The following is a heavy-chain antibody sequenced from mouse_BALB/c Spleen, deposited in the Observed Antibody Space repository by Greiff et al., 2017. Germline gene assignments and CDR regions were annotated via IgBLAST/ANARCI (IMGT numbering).Heavy chain of an antibody. J-gene: IGHJ3*01. CDR3: ARGIYYYGSSQAWFAY. CDR2: ISYSGST. CDR1: GYSITSDYA. Sequence: VQLKQSGPGLVKPSQSLSLTCTVTGYSITSDYAWNWIRQFPGNKLEWMGYISYSGSTSYNPSLKSRISITRDTSKNQFFLQLNSVTTEDTATYYCARGIYYYGSSQAWFAYWGQGTLVTVSA. V-gene: IGHV3-2*02. D-gene: IGHD1-1*01.